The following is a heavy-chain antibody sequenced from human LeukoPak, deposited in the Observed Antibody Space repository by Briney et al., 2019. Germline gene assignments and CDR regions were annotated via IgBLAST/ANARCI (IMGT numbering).Heavy chain of an antibody. J-gene: IGHJ4*02. Sequence: GGSLRLSCAASGFTFSSYTMNWVRQAPGRGLEWVSCISSSSTYMLYADSAKGRFTISRDNAKNSLYLQMNSLRAEDTAVYYCANERWYRFDFWGQGTLVTVSS. V-gene: IGHV3-21*01. D-gene: IGHD2-15*01. CDR2: ISSSSTYM. CDR1: GFTFSSYT. CDR3: ANERWYRFDF.